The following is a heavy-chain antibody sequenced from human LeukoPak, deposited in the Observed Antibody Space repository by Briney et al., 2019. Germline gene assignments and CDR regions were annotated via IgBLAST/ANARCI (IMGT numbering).Heavy chain of an antibody. CDR3: AKDHYYNNSGYYYVGPFGY. Sequence: GGSLRLSCAASGFTFSIYAMSWVRQAPGKGLEWVSAISGSGDSTYYADSVKGRFTISRDNSKNTLYLQMNSLRAEDTAVYYCAKDHYYNNSGYYYVGPFGYWGQGTLVTVSS. CDR1: GFTFSIYA. J-gene: IGHJ4*02. V-gene: IGHV3-23*01. D-gene: IGHD3-22*01. CDR2: ISGSGDST.